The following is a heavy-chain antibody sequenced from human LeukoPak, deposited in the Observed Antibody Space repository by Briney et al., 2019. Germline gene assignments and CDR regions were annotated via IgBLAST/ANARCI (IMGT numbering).Heavy chain of an antibody. V-gene: IGHV4-61*02. Sequence: SETLSLTCTVSGGSISSGSYYWSWIRLPAGKGLEWIGRIYTSGSTNYNPSLKSRVTISVDTSKNQFSLKLSSVTAADTAVYYCARRVVVPAAHWYFDLWGRGTLVTVSS. D-gene: IGHD2-2*01. CDR3: ARRVVVPAAHWYFDL. CDR1: GGSISSGSYY. CDR2: IYTSGST. J-gene: IGHJ2*01.